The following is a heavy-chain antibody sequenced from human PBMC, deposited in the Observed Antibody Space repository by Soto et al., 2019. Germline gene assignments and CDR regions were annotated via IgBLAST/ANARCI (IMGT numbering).Heavy chain of an antibody. Sequence: VQLVEFGGGVVQPGTSLRRSCAASGFTFSGCAMHWVRQAPGKGLEWVAVISYDGSNKYYADSVKGRFTISRDNSKNTLYLQMNSLRAEDTAVYYCARDKRDLRFLEWSYYFDYWGQGTLVTVSS. CDR1: GFTFSGCA. J-gene: IGHJ4*02. CDR3: ARDKRDLRFLEWSYYFDY. V-gene: IGHV3-30-3*01. CDR2: ISYDGSNK. D-gene: IGHD3-3*01.